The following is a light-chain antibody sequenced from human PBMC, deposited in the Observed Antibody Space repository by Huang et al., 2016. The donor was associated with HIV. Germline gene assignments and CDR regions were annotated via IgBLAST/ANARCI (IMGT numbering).Light chain of an antibody. CDR1: QSVLYSSNNKNY. Sequence: DIVMTQSPDSLAVSLGERATINCKSSQSVLYSSNNKNYLVWYQQKPGQPPKLLIYWASTRESGVPERFRGSGSWTDFTLTISSLQAEDVAVYYCQQYYSAPLTFGGGTKVEIK. V-gene: IGKV4-1*01. CDR2: WAS. J-gene: IGKJ4*01. CDR3: QQYYSAPLT.